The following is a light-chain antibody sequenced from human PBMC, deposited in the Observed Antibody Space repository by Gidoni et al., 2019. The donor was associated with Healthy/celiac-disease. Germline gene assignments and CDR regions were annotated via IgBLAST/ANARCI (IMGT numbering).Light chain of an antibody. CDR2: GAS. CDR1: QSVSSSY. Sequence: EIVLTQSPGTLSLSPGERATLSCRASQSVSSSYLAWYQQKPGQAPRLLIYGASSRAPGIPDRFSGSGSETDFTLTISRLEPEDFAVYYCQQYGSSPFGGGTKVEIK. J-gene: IGKJ4*01. CDR3: QQYGSSP. V-gene: IGKV3-20*01.